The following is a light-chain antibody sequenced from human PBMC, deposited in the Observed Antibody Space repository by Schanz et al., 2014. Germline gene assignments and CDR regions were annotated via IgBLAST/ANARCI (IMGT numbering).Light chain of an antibody. J-gene: IGKJ1*01. Sequence: ASQLTQSPSSLSASVGDIVTITCRASEDIRTYLAWYQQKPGKAPKLLIYDASSLESGVPSRFSGSGSGTEFTLTISSLQPDDFATYYCQQYNSYWRTFGQGTKVEIK. CDR3: QQYNSYWRT. V-gene: IGKV1-13*02. CDR2: DAS. CDR1: EDIRTY.